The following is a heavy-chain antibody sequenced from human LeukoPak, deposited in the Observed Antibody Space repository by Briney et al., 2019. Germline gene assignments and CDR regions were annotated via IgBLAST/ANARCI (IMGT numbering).Heavy chain of an antibody. CDR1: GYTLTELS. Sequence: ASVKVSCKVSGYTLTELSIHWVRQAPAKGLEWMGGFDPERGETIYAQKFQGRVTMTEDASTDTAYMDLSSLRSEDTAVYYFATLTKWGGGDFFDYWGQGTLVTVSS. CDR2: FDPERGET. V-gene: IGHV1-24*01. CDR3: ATLTKWGGGDFFDY. J-gene: IGHJ4*02. D-gene: IGHD3-16*01.